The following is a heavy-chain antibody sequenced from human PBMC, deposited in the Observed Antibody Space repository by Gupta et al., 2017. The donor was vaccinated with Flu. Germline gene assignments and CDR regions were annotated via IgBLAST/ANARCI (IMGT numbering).Heavy chain of an antibody. V-gene: IGHV1-46*01. CDR3: ARGAETFDS. J-gene: IGHJ4*02. D-gene: IGHD6-19*01. CDR2: LYPVVGRT. Sequence: QVQLVQSGPQLQKPAASEKVSCKTSGYHFISNYVHWVRQAPGQELEWIGMLYPVVGRTAYAQKFQGRVSVTSDTSTSTVNMDLNSLTSEDAAKYYCARGAETFDSCGQGTLVTVSS. CDR1: GYHFISNY.